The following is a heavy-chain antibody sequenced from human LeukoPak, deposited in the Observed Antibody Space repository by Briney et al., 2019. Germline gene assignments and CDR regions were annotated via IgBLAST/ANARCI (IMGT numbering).Heavy chain of an antibody. CDR2: INNDGSNS. D-gene: IGHD3-3*01. CDR1: GFSFTNYW. J-gene: IGHJ6*04. V-gene: IGHV3-74*03. CDR3: VRGADWSVYMTPSVDV. Sequence: GGSLRLSCAASGFSFTNYWMHWVRRAPGKGLVWVSHINNDGSNSTYADSVKGRLTISRDNAKKTVYLQMNSLRAEDTAVYYCVRGADWSVYMTPSVDVWGKGTTVTVSS.